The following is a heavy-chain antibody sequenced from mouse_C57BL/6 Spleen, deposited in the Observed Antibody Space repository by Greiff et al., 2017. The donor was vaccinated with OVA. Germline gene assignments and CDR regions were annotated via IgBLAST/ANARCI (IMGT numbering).Heavy chain of an antibody. CDR2: INPGSGGT. CDR1: GYAFTNYL. Sequence: VQLQQSGAELVRPGTSVKVSCKASGYAFTNYLIEWVKQRPGQGLEWIGVINPGSGGTNYNEKFKGKATLTADKSSSTAYMQLSSLTSEDSAVYVCARSALTGTAMDYWGQGASVTVSS. J-gene: IGHJ4*01. CDR3: ARSALTGTAMDY. V-gene: IGHV1-54*01. D-gene: IGHD4-1*01.